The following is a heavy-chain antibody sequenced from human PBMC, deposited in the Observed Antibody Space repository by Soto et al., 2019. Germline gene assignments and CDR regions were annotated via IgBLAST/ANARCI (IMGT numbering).Heavy chain of an antibody. CDR2: IVPIYRTA. CDR1: GGTFSSYR. D-gene: IGHD6-13*01. V-gene: IGHV1-69*13. Sequence: SVKVSCKASGGTFSSYRINWVRQAPGQGLEWVGGIVPIYRTADYAQKFQGRVTITADESARTSYMELGSLKSQDTAVYYCVRDSGAKLSSSWGQGTLVTVSS. J-gene: IGHJ4*02. CDR3: VRDSGAKLSSS.